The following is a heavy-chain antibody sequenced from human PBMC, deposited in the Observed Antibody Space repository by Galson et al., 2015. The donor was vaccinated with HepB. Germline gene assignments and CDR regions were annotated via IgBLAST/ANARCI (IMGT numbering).Heavy chain of an antibody. CDR3: VKRGYVGFLEWLYDY. Sequence: SLRLSCAASGFTFSSYAMHWVRQAPGKGLEYVSAISSNGGSTYYADSVKGRFTISRDNSKNTLYLQMSSLRAEDTAVYYCVKRGYVGFLEWLYDYWGQGTLVTVSS. J-gene: IGHJ4*02. CDR1: GFTFSSYA. CDR2: ISSNGGST. V-gene: IGHV3-64D*06. D-gene: IGHD3-3*01.